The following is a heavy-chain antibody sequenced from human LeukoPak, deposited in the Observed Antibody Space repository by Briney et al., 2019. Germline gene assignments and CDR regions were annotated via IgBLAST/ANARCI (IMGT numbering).Heavy chain of an antibody. J-gene: IGHJ3*01. V-gene: IGHV3-7*01. CDR2: IKEDGSEK. D-gene: IGHD3-10*01. Sequence: GGSLRLSCAASGFTFSNYWMSWVRQAPGKGLEWVANIKEDGSEKYYVDSVKGRFTISRDNAKMSVYLQMNSLRAEDTAVYYCAREDYYGSGNYVAWGDAFDVWGQGTTVTVSS. CDR3: AREDYYGSGNYVAWGDAFDV. CDR1: GFTFSNYW.